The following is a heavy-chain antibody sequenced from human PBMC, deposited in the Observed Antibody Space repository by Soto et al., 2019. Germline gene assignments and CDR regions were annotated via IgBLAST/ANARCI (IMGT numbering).Heavy chain of an antibody. CDR2: INDRGSI. CDR3: ARESHDILTGPPWVWYFDL. Sequence: QVQLQQWGAGPLRPLETLSLTCGVSGGSFSGYYWAWIRQSPGKGLGWIGEINDRGSINYNPSLKSLVSISVDTSNNHYSLNLRSVTAADTAVYYCARESHDILTGPPWVWYFDLWGRGTLVTVSS. V-gene: IGHV4-34*01. D-gene: IGHD3-9*01. CDR1: GGSFSGYY. J-gene: IGHJ2*01.